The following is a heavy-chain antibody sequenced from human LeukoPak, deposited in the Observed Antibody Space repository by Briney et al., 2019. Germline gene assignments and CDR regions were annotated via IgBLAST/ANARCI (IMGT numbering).Heavy chain of an antibody. CDR2: ISGSGGST. V-gene: IGHV3-23*01. CDR3: AKALILYYDFWSGPPMFDP. Sequence: GGSLRLSCAASGFTFSTYTMSWVRQAPGKGLEWVSAISGSGGSTYYADSVKGRFTISRDNSKNTLYLQLNSLRAEDTAVYYCAKALILYYDFWSGPPMFDPWGQGTLVTVSS. CDR1: GFTFSTYT. D-gene: IGHD3-3*01. J-gene: IGHJ5*02.